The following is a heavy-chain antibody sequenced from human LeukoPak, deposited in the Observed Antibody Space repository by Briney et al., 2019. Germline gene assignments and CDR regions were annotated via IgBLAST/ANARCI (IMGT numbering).Heavy chain of an antibody. D-gene: IGHD3-9*01. J-gene: IGHJ4*02. CDR1: GGSISSSSYY. CDR3: ARQEGYFDWLVDY. Sequence: PSETLSLTCTVSGGSISSSSYYWGWIRQPPGKGLERIGSIYYSGSTYYNPSLKSRVTISVDTSKNQFSLKLSSVTAADTAVYYCARQEGYFDWLVDYWGQGTLVTVSS. CDR2: IYYSGST. V-gene: IGHV4-39*01.